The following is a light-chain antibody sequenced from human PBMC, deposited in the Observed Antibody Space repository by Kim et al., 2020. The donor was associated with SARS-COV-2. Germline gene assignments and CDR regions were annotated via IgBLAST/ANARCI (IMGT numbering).Light chain of an antibody. CDR1: SSDVGIYNL. CDR3: CSYAGSSTVV. CDR2: EVS. V-gene: IGLV2-23*02. Sequence: GQSITIPSTGTSSDVGIYNLVSWYQQHPGKAPNRMIYEVSKRPSGVSNRCSGSKSGNTASLTISGLQAEDEADYYCCSYAGSSTVVFGGGTQLTVL. J-gene: IGLJ2*01.